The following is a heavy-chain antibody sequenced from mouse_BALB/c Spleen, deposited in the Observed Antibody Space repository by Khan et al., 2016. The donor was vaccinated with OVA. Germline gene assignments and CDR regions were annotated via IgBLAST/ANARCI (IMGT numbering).Heavy chain of an antibody. CDR1: GYTFTDFN. Sequence: VQLQQSGPELVKPGASVRISCKTSGYTFTDFNLDWVKQSHGKSLEWIGYIFPNTGGTGYNQKFKTKATLTVDSSSSTAYMELRSLTSEDSAVXYCARSGYGSFAYWGQGTLVTVSS. CDR2: IFPNTGGT. CDR3: ARSGYGSFAY. V-gene: IGHV1S29*02. J-gene: IGHJ3*01. D-gene: IGHD1-2*01.